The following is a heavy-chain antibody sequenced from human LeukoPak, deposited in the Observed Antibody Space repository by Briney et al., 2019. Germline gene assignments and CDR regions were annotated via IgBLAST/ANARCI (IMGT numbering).Heavy chain of an antibody. CDR2: ISWNSGSL. CDR3: AKVGHYYDSSGYYLHYFDY. Sequence: GGSLRLSCAASGFTFDDYAMHWVRQAPGKGLEWVSGISWNSGSLGYADSVKGRFTISRDNAKNSLYLQMNSLRAEDTALYYCAKVGHYYDSSGYYLHYFDYWGQGTLVTVSS. V-gene: IGHV3-9*01. D-gene: IGHD3-22*01. CDR1: GFTFDDYA. J-gene: IGHJ4*02.